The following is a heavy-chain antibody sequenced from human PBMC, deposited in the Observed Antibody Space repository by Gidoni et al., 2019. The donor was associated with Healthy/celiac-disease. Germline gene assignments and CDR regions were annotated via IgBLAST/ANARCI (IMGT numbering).Heavy chain of an antibody. Sequence: QAHLVQSGAEVKKPGASLNVSCKASGYTFTSYGISWVRQAPGQGLEWMGWIGAYKGNTNYAQKLQGGVTRTTDTSTSTAYMELRSRRSDDTAVYYWAREPYYGSGRYYTLYYFDYWGQGTLVTVSS. CDR1: GYTFTSYG. V-gene: IGHV1-18*01. CDR3: AREPYYGSGRYYTLYYFDY. CDR2: IGAYKGNT. J-gene: IGHJ4*02. D-gene: IGHD3-10*01.